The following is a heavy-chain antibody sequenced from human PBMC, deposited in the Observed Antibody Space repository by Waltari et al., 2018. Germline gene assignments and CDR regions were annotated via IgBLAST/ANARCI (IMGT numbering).Heavy chain of an antibody. Sequence: QVQLLESGPGLVKPSQTLSLTCIVSGDSIRSSNYYWSWLRQPAGKGLEWIGRTYSSGSANYNPSLKGRVTMSVDMSKNQFSLKLSSVTAADTAVYYCARDRIAVAGYYYYGMDVWGQGTTVTVSS. CDR3: ARDRIAVAGYYYYGMDV. D-gene: IGHD6-19*01. CDR2: TYSSGSA. J-gene: IGHJ6*02. CDR1: GDSIRSSNYY. V-gene: IGHV4-61*02.